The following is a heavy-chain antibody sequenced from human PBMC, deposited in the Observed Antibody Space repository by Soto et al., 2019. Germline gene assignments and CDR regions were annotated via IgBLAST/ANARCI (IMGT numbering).Heavy chain of an antibody. CDR3: AHRTTPVTWWFDP. J-gene: IGHJ5*02. CDR2: IYWDDDK. V-gene: IGHV2-5*02. D-gene: IGHD4-17*01. CDR1: GFSRTTSGEG. Sequence: QITLKESGPTLVKPTQTLTLTCTFSGFSRTTSGEGVGWIRQPPGKALEWLALIYWDDDKRYSPSLKSRLTTAKATSKIHVVLTITNIDPAHTATSFCAHRTTPVTWWFDPWGQTPPGSASS.